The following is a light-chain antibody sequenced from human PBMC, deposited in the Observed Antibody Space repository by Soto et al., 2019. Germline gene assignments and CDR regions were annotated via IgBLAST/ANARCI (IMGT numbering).Light chain of an antibody. Sequence: DIQITQSPSTLSAPVGDTVIITCRASQNVRTWLAWYQQKPGKAPKLLIYKASSLESGVPSRFSGSGSGTEFSLTISSLQPDDFATYYCQQYNSYSLFTFGPGTKLDI. J-gene: IGKJ3*01. V-gene: IGKV1-5*03. CDR1: QNVRTW. CDR3: QQYNSYSLFT. CDR2: KAS.